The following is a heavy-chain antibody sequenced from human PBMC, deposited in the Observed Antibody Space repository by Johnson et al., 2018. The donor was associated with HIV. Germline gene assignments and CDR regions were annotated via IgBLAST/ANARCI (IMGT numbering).Heavy chain of an antibody. J-gene: IGHJ3*02. CDR1: GFTVSSNY. V-gene: IGHV3-53*01. D-gene: IGHD6-6*01. CDR2: IYSGGST. Sequence: VQLVESGGGVVQPGGSLRLSCAASGFTVSSNYMSWVRQAPGKGLEWVSVIYSGGSTYYADSVKGRFTISRDNSKNTLYLQMNSLRAEDTAVYYCAKVLPVEQLGPQGAFDIWGQGTMVTVSS. CDR3: AKVLPVEQLGPQGAFDI.